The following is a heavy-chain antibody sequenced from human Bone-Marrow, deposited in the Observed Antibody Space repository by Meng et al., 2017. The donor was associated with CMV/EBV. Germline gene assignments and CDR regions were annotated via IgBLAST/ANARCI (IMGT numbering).Heavy chain of an antibody. Sequence: SETLSLTCTVSGGSISSSSYYWGWIRQPPGKGLEWIGTIYYSGSTYINPSLESRVTISVDASKNQVSLRVISVIDADTAVYYCARGVWSASNWFDPWGPGTLVAVSS. D-gene: IGHD3-3*01. CDR3: ARGVWSASNWFDP. CDR1: GGSISSSSYY. J-gene: IGHJ5*02. V-gene: IGHV4-39*07. CDR2: IYYSGST.